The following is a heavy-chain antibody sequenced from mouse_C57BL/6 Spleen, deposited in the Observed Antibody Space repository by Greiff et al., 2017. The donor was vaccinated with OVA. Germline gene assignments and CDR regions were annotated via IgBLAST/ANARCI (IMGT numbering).Heavy chain of an antibody. CDR1: GFTFSSYT. CDR2: ISGGGGNT. Sequence: DVQLVESGGGLVKPGGSLKLSCAASGFTFSSYTMSWVRQTPEKRLEWVATISGGGGNTYYPDSVKGRFTISRDNAKNTLYLQMSSLRSEDTALYYCARQGYDYDEAWFAYWGQGTLVTVSA. D-gene: IGHD2-4*01. V-gene: IGHV5-9*01. J-gene: IGHJ3*01. CDR3: ARQGYDYDEAWFAY.